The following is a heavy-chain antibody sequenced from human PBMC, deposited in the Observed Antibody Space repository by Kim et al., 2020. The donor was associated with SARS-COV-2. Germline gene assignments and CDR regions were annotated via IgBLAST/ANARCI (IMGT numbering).Heavy chain of an antibody. D-gene: IGHD3-22*01. Sequence: GGSLRLSCAASGFTFSSYGMHWVRQAPGKGLERVAVIWYDGSNKYYADSVKGRFTISRDNSKNTLYLQMNSLRAEDTAVYYCARDRAFGDYDSSDYWGQGTLVTVSS. V-gene: IGHV3-33*01. J-gene: IGHJ4*02. CDR1: GFTFSSYG. CDR3: ARDRAFGDYDSSDY. CDR2: IWYDGSNK.